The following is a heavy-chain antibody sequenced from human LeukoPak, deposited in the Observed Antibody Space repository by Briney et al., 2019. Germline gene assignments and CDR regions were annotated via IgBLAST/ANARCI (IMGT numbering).Heavy chain of an antibody. CDR2: ISSDGINK. D-gene: IGHD5-24*01. J-gene: IGHJ4*02. CDR3: AKETDYNYIYYFDY. CDR1: GFTFSNYG. Sequence: PGGSLRHSGAAAGFTFSNYGTHWVRQAPGKGLEWGAVISSDGINKYYADSVKGRFTISRDNSKNTLYLQMDSLRAEDTAVYSCAKETDYNYIYYFDYWGQGTLVTVSS. V-gene: IGHV3-30*18.